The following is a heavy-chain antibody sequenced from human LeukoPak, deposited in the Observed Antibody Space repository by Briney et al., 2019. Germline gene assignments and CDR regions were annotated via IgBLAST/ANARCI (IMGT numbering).Heavy chain of an antibody. Sequence: GGSLRLSCAASGFTLSIYSMNWVRQAPGKGLEWVSSISSSSSSIYYADSVKGRFTISRDNAKNSLYLQMNSLRAEDTAVYYCARDGQMYYYDSSGYAYWGQGTLVTVSS. J-gene: IGHJ4*02. CDR2: ISSSSSSI. CDR1: GFTLSIYS. V-gene: IGHV3-21*01. D-gene: IGHD3-22*01. CDR3: ARDGQMYYYDSSGYAY.